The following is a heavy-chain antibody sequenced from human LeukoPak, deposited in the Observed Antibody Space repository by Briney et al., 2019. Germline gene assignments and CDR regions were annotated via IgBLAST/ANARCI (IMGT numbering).Heavy chain of an antibody. CDR2: IYSGGST. V-gene: IGHV3-66*01. D-gene: IGHD3-22*01. J-gene: IGHJ4*02. CDR1: GFSFSSYN. Sequence: GGSLRLSCAASGFSFSSYNMNWVRQAPGKGLEWVSVIYSGGSTYYADSVKGGFTISRDNAKNSLYLQMNSLRAEDTAVYYCARDEDSSGYSFYWGQGTLVTVSS. CDR3: ARDEDSSGYSFY.